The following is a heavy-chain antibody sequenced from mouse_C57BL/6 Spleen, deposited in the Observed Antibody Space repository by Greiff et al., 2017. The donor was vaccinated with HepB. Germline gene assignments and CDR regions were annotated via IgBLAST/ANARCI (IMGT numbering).Heavy chain of an antibody. CDR1: GFTFSSYG. D-gene: IGHD4-1*01. CDR3: ARGGRTGKDY. J-gene: IGHJ2*01. CDR2: ISSGGSYT. Sequence: EVQRVESGGDLVKPGGSLKLSCAASGFTFSSYGMSWVRQTPDKRLEWVATISSGGSYTYYPDSVKGRFTISRDNAKNTLYLQMSSLKSEDTAMYYCARGGRTGKDYWGQGTTLTVSS. V-gene: IGHV5-6*01.